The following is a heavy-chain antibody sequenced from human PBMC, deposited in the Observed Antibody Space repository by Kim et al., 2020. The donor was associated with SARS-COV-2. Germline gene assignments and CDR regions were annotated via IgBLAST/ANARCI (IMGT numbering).Heavy chain of an antibody. J-gene: IGHJ1*01. CDR3: ARHGVALGYFQH. Sequence: SETLSLTCTVSGGSISSSSYYWGWIRQPPGKGLEWIGSIYYSGSTYYNPSLKSRVTISVDTSKNQFSLKLSSVTAADTAVYYCARHGVALGYFQHWGQGTLVTVSS. CDR2: IYYSGST. D-gene: IGHD2-15*01. CDR1: GGSISSSSYY. V-gene: IGHV4-39*01.